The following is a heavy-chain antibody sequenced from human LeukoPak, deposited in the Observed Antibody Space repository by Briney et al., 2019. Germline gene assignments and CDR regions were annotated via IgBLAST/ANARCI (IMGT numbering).Heavy chain of an antibody. CDR1: GGSISSYY. CDR2: IYYSGST. V-gene: IGHV4-59*01. D-gene: IGHD6-6*01. CDR3: ARVYSSSSGLEYAFDI. Sequence: PSETLSLTCTVSGGSISSYYWSWIRQPPGKGLEWIGYIYYSGSTNYNPSLKSRVTISVDTSKNQFSLKLSSVTAADTAVYYCARVYSSSSGLEYAFDIWGQGTMVTVSS. J-gene: IGHJ3*02.